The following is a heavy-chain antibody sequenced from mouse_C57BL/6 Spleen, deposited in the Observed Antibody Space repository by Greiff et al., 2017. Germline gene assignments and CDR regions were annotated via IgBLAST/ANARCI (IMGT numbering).Heavy chain of an antibody. CDR1: GYTFTSYW. V-gene: IGHV1-61*01. D-gene: IGHD2-12*01. CDR2: IYPSDSET. Sequence: QVQLQQPGAELVRPGSSVKLSCKASGYTFTSYWMDWVKQRPGQSLEWIGNIYPSDSETHYNQKFKDKATLTVAKSSSTAYMQLSSLASEDSAVYYCARERYYTGYYFDYWGQGTTLTVSS. J-gene: IGHJ2*01. CDR3: ARERYYTGYYFDY.